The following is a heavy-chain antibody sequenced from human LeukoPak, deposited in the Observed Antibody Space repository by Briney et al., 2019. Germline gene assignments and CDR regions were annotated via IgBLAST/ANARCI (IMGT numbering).Heavy chain of an antibody. J-gene: IGHJ4*02. V-gene: IGHV4-59*01. D-gene: IGHD3-22*01. CDR1: GGSISSYY. CDR3: ARYSYYPSRFDY. Sequence: SETLSLTCTVSGGSISSYYWSWIRQPPGKRLEWSVDIYYSGSTNYNPSLKSRVTISVDTSKNQCSLKLSSVTAADTAVYYCARYSYYPSRFDYWGQGTLVTVSS. CDR2: IYYSGST.